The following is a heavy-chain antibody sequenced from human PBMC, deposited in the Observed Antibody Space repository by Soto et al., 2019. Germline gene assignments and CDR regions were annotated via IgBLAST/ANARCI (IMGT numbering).Heavy chain of an antibody. CDR1: GGSLSSYY. V-gene: IGHV4-59*01. J-gene: IGHJ4*02. D-gene: IGHD6-25*01. CDR3: GSVRPSGYVLY. CDR2: VYFSGNT. Sequence: PSETLSLTCTVSGGSLSSYYWTWIRQSPGKGLEWIGYVYFSGNTNYSPSLKSRVTISIDTSKNQFSLRLASVTAADTAFYYCGSVRPSGYVLYWGQGTLV.